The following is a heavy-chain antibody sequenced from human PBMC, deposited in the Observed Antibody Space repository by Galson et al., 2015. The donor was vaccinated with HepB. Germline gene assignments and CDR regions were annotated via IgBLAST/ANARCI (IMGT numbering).Heavy chain of an antibody. CDR1: GYTFTGYY. D-gene: IGHD6-19*01. J-gene: IGHJ3*02. Sequence: SVKVSCKASGYTFTGYYMHWVRQAPGQGLEWMGWINPNSGGTNYAQKFQGRVTMTRDTSISTAYMELSRLRSDDTAVHYCARGHSSGWWKGANAFDIWGQGTMVTVSS. V-gene: IGHV1-2*02. CDR3: ARGHSSGWWKGANAFDI. CDR2: INPNSGGT.